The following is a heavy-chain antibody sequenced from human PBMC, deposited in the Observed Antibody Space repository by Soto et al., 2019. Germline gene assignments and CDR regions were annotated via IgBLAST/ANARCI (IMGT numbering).Heavy chain of an antibody. J-gene: IGHJ6*02. CDR2: ISAYNGDT. D-gene: IGHD3-22*01. V-gene: IGHV1-18*01. Sequence: ASVKVSCKASGYTFISYGISWVRQAPGQGLEWMGWISAYNGDTNYAQKLQGRVTMTTDTSTSTAYMELRSLRSDDTAVYYCARDSSRDYYDSSGYWSRYYYGMDVWGQGTTVTVS. CDR3: ARDSSRDYYDSSGYWSRYYYGMDV. CDR1: GYTFISYG.